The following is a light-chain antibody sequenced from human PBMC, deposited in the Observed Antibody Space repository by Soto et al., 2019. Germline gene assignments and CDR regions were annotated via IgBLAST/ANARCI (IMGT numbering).Light chain of an antibody. CDR3: QQYGSSPRYS. CDR1: QSVDSRY. V-gene: IGKV3-20*01. J-gene: IGKJ2*03. CDR2: AVS. Sequence: DIVLTQSPGTLSLSPGERATLSCRASQSVDSRYLAWYQQKPGQAPRLVIHAVSRRATGIPDRFSGSGSRTDFTLTISRLEPEDFAEYYCQQYGSSPRYSFGQGTKLEIK.